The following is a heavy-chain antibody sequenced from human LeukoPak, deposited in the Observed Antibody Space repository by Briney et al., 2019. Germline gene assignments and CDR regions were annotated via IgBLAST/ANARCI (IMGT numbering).Heavy chain of an antibody. CDR1: GFTVSSNY. Sequence: GGSLRLSCAASGFTVSSNYMSWVRQAPGKGLEWVSVIYSGGSTYYADSVKGRFTISRDNSKNTLYLQMNSLRAEDTAVYYCARVKFESGVYYFDYWGQGTLVTVSS. CDR2: IYSGGST. CDR3: ARVKFESGVYYFDY. D-gene: IGHD3-16*01. V-gene: IGHV3-53*01. J-gene: IGHJ4*02.